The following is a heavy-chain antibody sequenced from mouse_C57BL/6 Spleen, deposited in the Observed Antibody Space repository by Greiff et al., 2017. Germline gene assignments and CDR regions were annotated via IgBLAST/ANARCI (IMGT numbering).Heavy chain of an antibody. CDR1: GYAFSSYW. D-gene: IGHD2-5*01. CDR3: GGYSNYHAMDY. Sequence: LVESGAELVKPGASVKISCKASGYAFSSYWMNWVKQRPGKGLEWIGQIYPGDGDTNYNGKFKGKATLTADKSSSTAYMQLSSLTSEDSAVYFCGGYSNYHAMDYWGQGTSVTVSS. V-gene: IGHV1-80*01. J-gene: IGHJ4*01. CDR2: IYPGDGDT.